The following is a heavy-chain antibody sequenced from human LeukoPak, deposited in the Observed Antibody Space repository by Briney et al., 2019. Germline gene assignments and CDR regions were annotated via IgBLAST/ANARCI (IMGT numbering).Heavy chain of an antibody. CDR3: ARVLLYYDILTGMESYGMDV. D-gene: IGHD3-9*01. V-gene: IGHV4-59*01. CDR2: IHYSGST. J-gene: IGHJ6*02. CDR1: GGSISDYY. Sequence: SETLSLTCTVSGGSISDYYWSWIRQPPGKGLEWIAYIHYSGSTNYNPSLKSRVIISVDTSRSQLFLKLSSVTAADTAVYYCARVLLYYDILTGMESYGMDVWGQGTTVTVSS.